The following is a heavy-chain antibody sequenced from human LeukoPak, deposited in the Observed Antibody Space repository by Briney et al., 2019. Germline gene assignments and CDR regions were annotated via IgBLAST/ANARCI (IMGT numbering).Heavy chain of an antibody. CDR3: ARDPHRRSPGWFDP. CDR1: GGSFSGYY. Sequence: KPSETLSLTCAVYGGSFSGYYWSWIRQPPGKGLEWIGEMNHSGSTNYNPSLKSRVTISVDTSKNQFSLKLSSVTAAHTAVYYCARDPHRRSPGWFDPWGQGTLVTVSS. J-gene: IGHJ5*02. V-gene: IGHV4-34*01. CDR2: MNHSGST.